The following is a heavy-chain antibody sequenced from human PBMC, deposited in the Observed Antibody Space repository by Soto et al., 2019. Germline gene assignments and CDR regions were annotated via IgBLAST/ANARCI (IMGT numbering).Heavy chain of an antibody. Sequence: QLQESGPGLVKTSETLSLTCTISGGSVSNYYWSWIRQPPGKGLEWIGYVFYTGSTNYNPSLKSRVTMSVDTSKKQFSLNLNSVTAADTAVYYFQRGDYASGTFPIDYWGQGKLVTFSS. CDR3: QRGDYASGTFPIDY. V-gene: IGHV4-59*02. D-gene: IGHD3-10*01. CDR1: GGSVSNYY. CDR2: VFYTGST. J-gene: IGHJ4*02.